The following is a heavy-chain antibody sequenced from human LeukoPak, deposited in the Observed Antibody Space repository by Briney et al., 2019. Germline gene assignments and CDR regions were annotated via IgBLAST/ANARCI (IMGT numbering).Heavy chain of an antibody. Sequence: SETLSLTCTVSGGSISSYYWSWIRQPPGKGLEWIGSIYYSGSTYYNPSLKSRVTISVDTSKNQFSLKLSSVTAADTAVYYCAAGGYDYVWGSYRLDYWGQGTLVTVSS. D-gene: IGHD3-16*02. CDR2: IYYSGST. CDR3: AAGGYDYVWGSYRLDY. V-gene: IGHV4-39*07. CDR1: GGSISSYY. J-gene: IGHJ4*02.